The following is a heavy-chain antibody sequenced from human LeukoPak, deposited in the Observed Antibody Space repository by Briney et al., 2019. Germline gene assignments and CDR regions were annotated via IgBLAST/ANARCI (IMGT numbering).Heavy chain of an antibody. CDR3: ARGSKLGQSTISRGYYYYMDV. J-gene: IGHJ6*03. D-gene: IGHD1-1*01. Sequence: KPSETLSLTCGVSGGSFSGYYWSWVRQTPGKGLEWIGDINHRESRNYNPPLKSRVTISIDTSRSQFSLKLTSVTAANTGVYFCARGSKLGQSTISRGYYYYMDVWANGSMVTVSS. CDR1: GGSFSGYY. CDR2: INHRESR. V-gene: IGHV4-34*01.